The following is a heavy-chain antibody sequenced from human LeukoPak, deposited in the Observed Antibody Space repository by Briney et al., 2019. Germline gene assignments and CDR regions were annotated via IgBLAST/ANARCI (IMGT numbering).Heavy chain of an antibody. V-gene: IGHV5-51*01. Sequence: GESLKISCKGSGYIFANYCIAWVRQMPGKGLEWMGIIYPDGSNTTYSPSFQGQVTVSADKSISTAYLQWSSLKASDTAMYYCARATDSSGWKNWFDSWGQGTLVTVSS. CDR2: IYPDGSNT. CDR3: ARATDSSGWKNWFDS. CDR1: GYIFANYC. D-gene: IGHD3-22*01. J-gene: IGHJ5*01.